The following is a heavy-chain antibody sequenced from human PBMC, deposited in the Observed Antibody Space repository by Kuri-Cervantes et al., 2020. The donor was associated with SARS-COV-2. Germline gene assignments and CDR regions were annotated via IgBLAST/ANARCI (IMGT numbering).Heavy chain of an antibody. CDR1: GFTFDDYS. D-gene: IGHD5-18*01. CDR3: ARCGNSYGYAQENDY. J-gene: IGHJ4*02. CDR2: ISWDGGST. Sequence: GESLKISCAASGFTFDDYSMHWVRQAPGKGLEWVSLISWDGGSTYYADSVQGRFTVSRDNVKKSMYLQMNGLRDEDTAIYFCARCGNSYGYAQENDYWGQGTLVTVSS. V-gene: IGHV3-43*01.